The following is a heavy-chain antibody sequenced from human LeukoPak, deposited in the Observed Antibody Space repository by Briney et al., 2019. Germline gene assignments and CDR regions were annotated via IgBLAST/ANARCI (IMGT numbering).Heavy chain of an antibody. Sequence: SETLSLTCTVSGGSISSYYWSWIRQPPGKGLEWIGYIYYSGSTNYNPSLKSRVTISVDTSKNQFSLKLSSVTAADTAVYYCARRAGVAAAGDYWGQGTLVTVSS. V-gene: IGHV4-59*12. CDR3: ARRAGVAAAGDY. CDR2: IYYSGST. J-gene: IGHJ4*02. CDR1: GGSISSYY. D-gene: IGHD6-13*01.